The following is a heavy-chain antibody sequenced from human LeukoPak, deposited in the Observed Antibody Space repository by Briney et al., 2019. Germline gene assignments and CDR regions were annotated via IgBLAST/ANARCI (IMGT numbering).Heavy chain of an antibody. CDR2: ISGSGGST. CDR1: GFTFSSYG. V-gene: IGHV3-23*01. J-gene: IGHJ1*01. D-gene: IGHD6-13*01. CDR3: AKGNVGRPKYSSSWSDLIWYFQH. Sequence: PGGSLRLSCTASGFTFSSYGMSWVRQAPGKGLEWVSAISGSGGSTYYADSVKGRFTISRDNSKNTLYLQMNSLRAEDTAVYYCAKGNVGRPKYSSSWSDLIWYFQHWGQGTLVTVSS.